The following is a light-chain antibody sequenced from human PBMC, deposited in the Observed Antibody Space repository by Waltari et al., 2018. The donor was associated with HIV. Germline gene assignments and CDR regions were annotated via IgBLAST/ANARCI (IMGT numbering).Light chain of an antibody. Sequence: QSVLTQPPSASGTPGQRVFISCSGNSSNIGNNTVNWYQQFPGMAPRPLIYKSDQRPPGVPYRISGSKSGPSASLAISGLQSEDEADYHCAAWDDSLNAWLFGGGTKVTVL. CDR3: AAWDDSLNAWL. V-gene: IGLV1-44*01. CDR1: SSNIGNNT. CDR2: KSD. J-gene: IGLJ3*02.